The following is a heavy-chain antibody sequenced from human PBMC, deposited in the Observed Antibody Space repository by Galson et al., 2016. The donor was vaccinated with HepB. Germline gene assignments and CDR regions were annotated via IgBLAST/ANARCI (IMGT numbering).Heavy chain of an antibody. CDR1: GYSFTRYW. D-gene: IGHD3-10*01. Sequence: QSGAEVKKPGESLKISCEASGYSFTRYWIGWVRQMPGKGLEWMGMIYPGDFETRYSPSFQGQVTISADKSISTAYLQWSSLKASDTAMYYCVRHPPLIWFGESGFDPWGQGTLVTVSS. J-gene: IGHJ5*02. CDR3: VRHPPLIWFGESGFDP. V-gene: IGHV5-51*01. CDR2: IYPGDFET.